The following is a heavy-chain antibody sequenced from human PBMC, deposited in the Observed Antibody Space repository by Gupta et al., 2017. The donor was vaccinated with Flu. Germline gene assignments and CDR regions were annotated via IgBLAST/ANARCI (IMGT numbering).Heavy chain of an antibody. D-gene: IGHD2-21*02. CDR2: IWYDGSNK. CDR1: GFTFSSYG. Sequence: QVQLVESGGGVVQPGRSLSLSCAASGFTFSSYGMTWARQAPGKGLEWGAVIWYDGSNKYYADSVKGRVTISRDNSKNTLYLQMNSLRAEDTAVYYCARDFWKGRYCGGDCLYGMDVWGQGTTVTVSS. CDR3: ARDFWKGRYCGGDCLYGMDV. V-gene: IGHV3-33*01. J-gene: IGHJ6*02.